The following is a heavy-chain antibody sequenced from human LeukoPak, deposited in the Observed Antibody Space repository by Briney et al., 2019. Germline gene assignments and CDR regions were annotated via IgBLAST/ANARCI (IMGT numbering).Heavy chain of an antibody. CDR1: GYTFTSYG. V-gene: IGHV1-18*01. CDR3: ATLGDSSGYPPFKVWFDP. Sequence: ASVKVSCKASGYTFTSYGISWVRQAPGQGLEWMGWISAYNGNTNYAQKLQGRVTMTEDTSTDTAYMELSSLRSEDTAVYYCATLGDSSGYPPFKVWFDPWGQGTLVTVSS. J-gene: IGHJ5*02. CDR2: ISAYNGNT. D-gene: IGHD3-22*01.